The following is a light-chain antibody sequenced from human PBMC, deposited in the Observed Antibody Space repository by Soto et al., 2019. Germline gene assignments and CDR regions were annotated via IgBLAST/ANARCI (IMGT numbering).Light chain of an antibody. CDR3: QSYDSTLSGSNWV. CDR2: GNG. J-gene: IGLJ3*02. Sequence: QAVVTQPPSVSGAPGQRITISCTGTSSNIGAGYDVHWYQQPPRTAPRLLIYGNGNRPSGVPGRFSASKSGTSVSLTITGLKAEDDAEYYCQSYDSTLSGSNWVFGGGTKLTVL. CDR1: SSNIGAGYD. V-gene: IGLV1-40*01.